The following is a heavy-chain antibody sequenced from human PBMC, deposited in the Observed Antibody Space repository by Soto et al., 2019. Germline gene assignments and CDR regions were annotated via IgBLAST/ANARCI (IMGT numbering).Heavy chain of an antibody. J-gene: IGHJ4*02. CDR1: GYTFTTFG. Sequence: QVQLVQSGAEVRKPGASVMVSCKASGYTFTTFGINWVRQAPGQGGEWMGWISGHNGNPKYAQKFQGRVTMTTDASTSTAHMELRSLRSDDTAVYYCARVHVVGGVITHERGFDCWGQGTLVTVSS. V-gene: IGHV1-18*01. D-gene: IGHD3-10*01. CDR2: ISGHNGNP. CDR3: ARVHVVGGVITHERGFDC.